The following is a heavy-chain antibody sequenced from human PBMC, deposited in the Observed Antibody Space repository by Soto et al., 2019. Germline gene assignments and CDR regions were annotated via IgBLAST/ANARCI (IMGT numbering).Heavy chain of an antibody. D-gene: IGHD3-22*01. J-gene: IGHJ5*02. CDR2: IYHSGTT. CDR1: GFSISSGYY. Sequence: SETLSLTCAVSGFSISSGYYWGWIRQPPGKGPEWLGSIYHSGTTYYNPSVKGRVTISVDTSKNQFSLKMSSVTAADTAVYYCARDSSGYFWFDPWGQGTLVTVSS. V-gene: IGHV4-38-2*02. CDR3: ARDSSGYFWFDP.